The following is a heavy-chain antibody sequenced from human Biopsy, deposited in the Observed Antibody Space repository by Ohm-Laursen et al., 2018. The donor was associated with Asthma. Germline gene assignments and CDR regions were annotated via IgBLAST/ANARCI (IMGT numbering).Heavy chain of an antibody. CDR1: GFTFSNYA. D-gene: IGHD5-12*01. J-gene: IGHJ6*02. V-gene: IGHV3-23*01. Sequence: SLRLSCAASGFTFSNYAMSWVRQAPGKGLEWVSGISGSGGATYYADSVKGRFTISRDNSKNTLYLQMNSLRAEDTAVYYCARDIVATMIGYYYYGMDVWGQGTTVTVSS. CDR2: ISGSGGAT. CDR3: ARDIVATMIGYYYYGMDV.